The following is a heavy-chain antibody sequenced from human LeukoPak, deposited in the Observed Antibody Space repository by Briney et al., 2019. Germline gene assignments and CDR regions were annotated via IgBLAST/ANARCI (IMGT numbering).Heavy chain of an antibody. CDR1: VFTFSSYA. CDR2: ISGSGGST. Sequence: PGGSLRLSCAASVFTFSSYAMSWVRQAPGKGLEWDSAISGSGGSTYYADSVKGRFTISRDNSKNTLYLQMNSLRAEDTAVYYCAKSRNPTVTRLGYYYGMDVWGKGTTVTVSS. J-gene: IGHJ6*04. D-gene: IGHD4-17*01. CDR3: AKSRNPTVTRLGYYYGMDV. V-gene: IGHV3-23*01.